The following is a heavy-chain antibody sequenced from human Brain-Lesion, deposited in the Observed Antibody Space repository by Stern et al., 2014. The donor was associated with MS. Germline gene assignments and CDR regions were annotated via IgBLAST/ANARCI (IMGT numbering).Heavy chain of an antibody. V-gene: IGHV4-4*02. CDR3: ARFPASRPHVFDS. D-gene: IGHD6-13*01. J-gene: IGHJ4*02. CDR1: GGSISSSNW. Sequence: VQLVESGPGLVKPSGTLSLTCAVSGGSISSSNWWSWVRQSPGKGLEWIGESDHSGSTIYNPSLKSPVTVSVDKSKNRFSLTLGSVPAADTAVYFCARFPASRPHVFDSWGQGTLVTVSS. CDR2: SDHSGST.